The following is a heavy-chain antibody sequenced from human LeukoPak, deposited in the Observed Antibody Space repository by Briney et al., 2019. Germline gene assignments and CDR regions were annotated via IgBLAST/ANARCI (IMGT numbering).Heavy chain of an antibody. CDR2: IYTSGST. J-gene: IGHJ6*02. CDR3: ARDTNLYDFWSGGPSDYYGMHV. CDR1: VGSISSVIYY. D-gene: IGHD3-3*01. Sequence: SQTLSLTRTVSVGSISSVIYYWGWIRQPAGEGLEWSGRIYTSGSTNYNPSLKSRVTLSLDTSNNQFSLKLSSVTAADTAVYYCARDTNLYDFWSGGPSDYYGMHVWGQGTTVTVSS. V-gene: IGHV4-61*02.